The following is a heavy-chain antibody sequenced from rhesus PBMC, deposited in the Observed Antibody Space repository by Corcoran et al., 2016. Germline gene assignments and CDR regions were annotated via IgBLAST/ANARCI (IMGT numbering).Heavy chain of an antibody. Sequence: QVQLQESGPGVVKPSETLSLTCAVSGYSISSGYDWSWIRHPPGKGLEWSGYIYGSSGSTNCNPSLKNRVPNSKDTSKNQFSMTLSSVTAADTAVYYCARALQYLDQNNFDYWGQGVLVTVSA. CDR1: GYSISSGYD. D-gene: IGHD3-3*01. CDR3: ARALQYLDQNNFDY. J-gene: IGHJ4*01. V-gene: IGHV4-76*01. CDR2: IYGSSGST.